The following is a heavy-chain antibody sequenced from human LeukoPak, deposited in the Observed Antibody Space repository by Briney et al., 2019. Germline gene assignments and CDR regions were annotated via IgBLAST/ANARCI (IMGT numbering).Heavy chain of an antibody. J-gene: IGHJ5*02. CDR2: INIDGSST. CDR3: AREGYYYGSGRPMPFDP. Sequence: ETLSLTCAVYGGSFSGYYWMHWVRQAPGKGLVWVSRINIDGSSTSYADSVKGRFTISRDNAKNTLYLQMNTLRAEDTAAYYCAREGYYYGSGRPMPFDPWGQGTLVTVSS. V-gene: IGHV3-74*01. D-gene: IGHD3-10*01. CDR1: GGSFSGYYW.